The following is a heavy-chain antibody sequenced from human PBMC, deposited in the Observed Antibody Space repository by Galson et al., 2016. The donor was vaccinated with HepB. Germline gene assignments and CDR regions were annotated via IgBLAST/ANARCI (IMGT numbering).Heavy chain of an antibody. CDR1: GFTFSNYW. CDR2: IDSDGTTT. D-gene: IGHD3-10*01. Sequence: SLRLSCAASGFTFSNYWMHWVRQAPGKGLVWVSRIDSDGTTTNYADSVKGRFTISRDNAKNTLYLQMNSLRAEDTAIYYCVNAYYYSELATDHWGQGTLVTVSS. CDR3: VNAYYYSELATDH. V-gene: IGHV3-74*01. J-gene: IGHJ4*02.